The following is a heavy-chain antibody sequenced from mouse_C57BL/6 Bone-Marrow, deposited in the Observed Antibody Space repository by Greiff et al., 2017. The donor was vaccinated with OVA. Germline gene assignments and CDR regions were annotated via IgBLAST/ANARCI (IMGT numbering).Heavy chain of an antibody. D-gene: IGHD1-1*01. Sequence: VQLQESGPGLVAPSQSLSITCTVSGFSLTSYGVDWVRQSPGKGLEWLGVIWGVGSTNYNSAHKSRLSISKDNSKSQVFLKMNSLQTDDTAMYYCAIHYYGSSYDYYAMDYWGQGTSVTVSS. CDR3: AIHYYGSSYDYYAMDY. J-gene: IGHJ4*01. V-gene: IGHV2-6*01. CDR1: GFSLTSYG. CDR2: IWGVGST.